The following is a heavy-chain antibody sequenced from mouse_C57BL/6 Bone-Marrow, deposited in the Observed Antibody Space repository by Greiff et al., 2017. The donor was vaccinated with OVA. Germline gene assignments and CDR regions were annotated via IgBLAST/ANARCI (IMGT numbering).Heavy chain of an antibody. V-gene: IGHV14-2*01. CDR2: IDPEDGET. J-gene: IGHJ4*01. D-gene: IGHD1-1*01. Sequence: VQLQQSGAELVKPGASVKLSCTASGFNIKDYYMHWVKQRTEQGLEWIGRIDPEDGETKYAPKFQGKATLTADTSSNTAYLQLSSLTSEDTAVYYCARGSYYYGSSPWGQGTSVTVSS. CDR3: ARGSYYYGSSP. CDR1: GFNIKDYY.